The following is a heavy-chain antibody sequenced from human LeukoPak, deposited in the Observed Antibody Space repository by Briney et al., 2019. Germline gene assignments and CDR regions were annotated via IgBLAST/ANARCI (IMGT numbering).Heavy chain of an antibody. D-gene: IGHD2-2*01. CDR2: IYYSGST. CDR1: GGSISSYY. J-gene: IGHJ2*01. Sequence: SETLSLTCTVSGGSISSYYWSWIRQPPGKGLEWIGYIYYSGSTNYNPSLKSRVTISVDTSKNQFSLKLSSVTAADTAVYYCAGVGGSSCSSTSCLGPHYWYFDLWGRGTLVTVSS. V-gene: IGHV4-59*01. CDR3: AGVGGSSCSSTSCLGPHYWYFDL.